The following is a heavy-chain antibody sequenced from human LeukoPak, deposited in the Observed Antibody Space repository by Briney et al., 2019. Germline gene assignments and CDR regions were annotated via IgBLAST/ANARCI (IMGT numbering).Heavy chain of an antibody. V-gene: IGHV1-18*01. CDR1: GYTFTSYG. CDR3: ARNDYYDSSGYLPSLDY. Sequence: ASVKVSCKASGYTFTSYGISWVRQAPGQGLEWMRWISAYNGNTNYAQKLQGRVTMTTDTSTSTAYMELRSLRSDDTAVYYCARNDYYDSSGYLPSLDYWGQGTLVTVSS. D-gene: IGHD3-22*01. CDR2: ISAYNGNT. J-gene: IGHJ4*02.